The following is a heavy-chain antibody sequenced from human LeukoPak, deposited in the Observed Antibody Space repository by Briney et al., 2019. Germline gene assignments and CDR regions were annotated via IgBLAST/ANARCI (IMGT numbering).Heavy chain of an antibody. D-gene: IGHD1-26*01. CDR1: GFTFSSYE. J-gene: IGHJ4*02. CDR2: ITGSGGTT. Sequence: GGSLRLSCAASGFTFSSYEMNWVRQAPGKGLEWISAITGSGGTTYYAGSVEGRFTISRDNSKNTLFLQVNSLRAEDTAVYYCAKDRVGAMMYFDYWGQGTLVTVSS. V-gene: IGHV3-23*01. CDR3: AKDRVGAMMYFDY.